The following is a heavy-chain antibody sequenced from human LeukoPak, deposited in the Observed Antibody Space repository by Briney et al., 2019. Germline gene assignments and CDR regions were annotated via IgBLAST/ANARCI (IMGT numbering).Heavy chain of an antibody. Sequence: PSETLSLTCTVSGGSLSSYYWSWIRQPPGKGLEWIGYIYYSGSTNYSPSLKSRVTISVDTSKNQFSLKLSSVTAADTAVYYCARGRYDSKAFDLWGQGTMVTVSS. J-gene: IGHJ3*01. CDR2: IYYSGST. CDR1: GGSLSSYY. V-gene: IGHV4-59*08. CDR3: ARGRYDSKAFDL. D-gene: IGHD3-22*01.